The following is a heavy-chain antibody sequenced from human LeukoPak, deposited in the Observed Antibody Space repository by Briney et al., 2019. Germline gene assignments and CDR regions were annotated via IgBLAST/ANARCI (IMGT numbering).Heavy chain of an antibody. V-gene: IGHV4-59*01. CDR2: IYYSGST. CDR3: ARDLEYNWFDP. J-gene: IGHJ5*02. CDR1: GGSISSYY. Sequence: SETLSLTCTVSGGSISSYYWSWIRQPPGKGLEWIGYIYYSGSTNYNPSLKSRVTISVDTSKNQFSLKLSSVTAADTAAYYCARDLEYNWFDPWGQGTLVTVSS.